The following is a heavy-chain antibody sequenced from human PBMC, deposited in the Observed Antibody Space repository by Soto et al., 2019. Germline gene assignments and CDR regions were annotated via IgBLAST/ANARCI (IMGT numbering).Heavy chain of an antibody. CDR2: IIPILGIA. V-gene: IGHV1-69*04. D-gene: IGHD4-17*01. Sequence: SVKVSCKASGGTFSSYTISWVRQAPGQGLEWMGRIIPILGIANYAQKFQGRVTITADNSTSPAYMELSSLRSEDTAVYYCAGETTVTTDDAFDIWGQGTMVTVSS. J-gene: IGHJ3*02. CDR3: AGETTVTTDDAFDI. CDR1: GGTFSSYT.